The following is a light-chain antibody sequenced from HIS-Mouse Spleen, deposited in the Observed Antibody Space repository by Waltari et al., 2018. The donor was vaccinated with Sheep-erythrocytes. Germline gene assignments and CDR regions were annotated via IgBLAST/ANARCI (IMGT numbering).Light chain of an antibody. Sequence: EIVLTQSPGTLSLSPGERATLSCRASPSVSSSYLAWYQQKPGQAPRRLIYGASRRATGIPDRFSGSGSGTDFTLTISRLEPEDFAVYYCQQYGSSPPLTFGGGTKVEIK. V-gene: IGKV3-20*01. J-gene: IGKJ4*01. CDR1: PSVSSSY. CDR2: GAS. CDR3: QQYGSSPPLT.